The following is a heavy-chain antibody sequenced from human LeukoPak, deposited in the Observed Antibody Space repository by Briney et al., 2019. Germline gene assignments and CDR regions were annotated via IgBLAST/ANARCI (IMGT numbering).Heavy chain of an antibody. CDR1: GFSLSTSGVG. Sequence: SGPTLVKPTQTLTLTCTFSGFSLSTSGVGVGWIRQPPGKALEWLALIYWDDDKRYSPSLKNRLTITKDTSKKQVVLTMTNMGPVDTATYYCANRRGSGFYSPYFDYWGQGTLVIVSS. J-gene: IGHJ4*02. CDR3: ANRRGSGFYSPYFDY. D-gene: IGHD6-19*01. V-gene: IGHV2-5*02. CDR2: IYWDDDK.